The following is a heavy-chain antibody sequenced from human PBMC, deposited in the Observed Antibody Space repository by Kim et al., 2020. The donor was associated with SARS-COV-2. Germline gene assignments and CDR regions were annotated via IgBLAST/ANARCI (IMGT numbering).Heavy chain of an antibody. J-gene: IGHJ6*04. Sequence: ASVKVSCKASGYTFTSYDINWVRQATGQGLEWMGWMNPNSGNIGYAQKFQGRVTMTRNTSISTAYMELSSLRSEDTAVYYCARRRGSDRRREVTIVGVVPRGGRDYYYGMEVWGKGTTVTVSS. D-gene: IGHD3-3*01. V-gene: IGHV1-8*01. CDR1: GYTFTSYD. CDR3: ARRRGSDRRREVTIVGVVPRGGRDYYYGMEV. CDR2: MNPNSGNI.